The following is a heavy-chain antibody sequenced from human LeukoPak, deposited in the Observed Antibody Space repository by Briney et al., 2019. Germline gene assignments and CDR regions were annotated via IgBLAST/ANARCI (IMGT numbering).Heavy chain of an antibody. J-gene: IGHJ6*02. D-gene: IGHD6-19*01. Sequence: AGGSLRLSCAASGFTFDDYVMSWVRQAPGKGLEWVSGINWNGGSTGYADSVKGRFTISRDNAKNSLYLQMNSLRAEDTALYHCARTLNSSGWYIRANYYYGMDVWGQGTTVTVSS. CDR3: ARTLNSSGWYIRANYYYGMDV. CDR2: INWNGGST. V-gene: IGHV3-20*01. CDR1: GFTFDDYV.